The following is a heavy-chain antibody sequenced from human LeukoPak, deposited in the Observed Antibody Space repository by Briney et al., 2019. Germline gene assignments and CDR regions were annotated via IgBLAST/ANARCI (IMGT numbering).Heavy chain of an antibody. Sequence: GGSLRLSCAASGFTFSSYAMHWVRQAPVKGLEWVAVISYDGSNKYYADSVKGRFTISRDNSRNTLYLQMNSLGAEDTAVYYCASDYCSSWYLYYGMDVWGQGTTVTVSS. CDR3: ASDYCSSWYLYYGMDV. CDR1: GFTFSSYA. CDR2: ISYDGSNK. V-gene: IGHV3-30-3*01. D-gene: IGHD6-13*01. J-gene: IGHJ6*02.